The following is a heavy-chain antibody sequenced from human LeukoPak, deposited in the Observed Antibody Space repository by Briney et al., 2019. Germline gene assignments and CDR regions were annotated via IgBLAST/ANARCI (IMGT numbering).Heavy chain of an antibody. J-gene: IGHJ4*02. V-gene: IGHV3-7*04. CDR3: AGRGDGNLYYFDH. CDR2: IKQDGGEK. CDR1: GSTFSSYW. Sequence: GGSLRLSCAASGSTFSSYWMSWVRQAPGKGLEWVANIKQDGGEKYYVDSVKGRFTISRDNAKNSLYLQMNSLRPEDTAVYYCAGRGDGNLYYFDHWGQGTLVTASS. D-gene: IGHD5-24*01.